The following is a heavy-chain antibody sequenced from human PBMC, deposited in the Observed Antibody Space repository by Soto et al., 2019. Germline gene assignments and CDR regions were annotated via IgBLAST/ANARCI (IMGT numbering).Heavy chain of an antibody. V-gene: IGHV5-10-1*01. J-gene: IGHJ4*02. D-gene: IGHD3-22*01. CDR2: IDPSDSYT. Sequence: LGESLKISCKGSGYSFTSYWISWVRQMPGKGLEWMGRIDPSDSYTNYSPSFQGHVTISADKSISTAYLQWSSLKASDTAMYYCARWYYDSSGYLGYYFDYWGQGTLVTAPQ. CDR3: ARWYYDSSGYLGYYFDY. CDR1: GYSFTSYW.